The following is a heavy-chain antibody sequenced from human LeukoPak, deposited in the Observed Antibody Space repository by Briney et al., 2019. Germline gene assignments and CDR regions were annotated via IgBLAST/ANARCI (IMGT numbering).Heavy chain of an antibody. CDR2: ISGYNGNT. J-gene: IGHJ4*02. V-gene: IGHV1-18*01. D-gene: IGHD3-22*01. Sequence: DSVKVSCKASGYTFTDYGLHWVRQAPGQGLEWMGWISGYNGNTKYAQKFQDRVTLITDTSTSTASMELRSLRSDDTGVYYCAKESYDDGSGYDDWGQGTLVTVSS. CDR3: AKESYDDGSGYDD. CDR1: GYTFTDYG.